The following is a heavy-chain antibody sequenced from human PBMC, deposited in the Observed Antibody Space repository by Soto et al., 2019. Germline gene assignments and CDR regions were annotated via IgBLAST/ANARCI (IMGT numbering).Heavy chain of an antibody. Sequence: EGCLRRSWVADGISLGNYNFNWVRPDTGKGLEWVAHITDGLTKHYADFVQGRFTISRDNAKDSLYLELTHLRDDDTAVYYCARDTSHGVTIGGLDSWGQGTLVTVSS. D-gene: IGHD3-16*01. CDR1: GISLGNYN. CDR2: ITDGLTK. J-gene: IGHJ4*02. V-gene: IGHV3-48*02. CDR3: ARDTSHGVTIGGLDS.